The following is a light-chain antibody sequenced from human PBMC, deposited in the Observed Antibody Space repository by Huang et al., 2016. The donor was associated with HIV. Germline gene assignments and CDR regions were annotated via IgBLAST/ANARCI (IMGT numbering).Light chain of an antibody. Sequence: DILMTQSPSTLSASVGDRVTITCRASQKINSWLALYQQKPGTAPKLLIYKAGSLEGGVPSRFSGGGSGTEFTLSISSLQPDDFATYYCQQHDTYPWTFGQGTKVEVK. CDR3: QQHDTYPWT. CDR2: KAG. J-gene: IGKJ1*01. CDR1: QKINSW. V-gene: IGKV1-5*03.